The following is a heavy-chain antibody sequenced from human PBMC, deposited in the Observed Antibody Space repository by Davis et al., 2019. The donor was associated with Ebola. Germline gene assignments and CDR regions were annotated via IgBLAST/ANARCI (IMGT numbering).Heavy chain of an antibody. D-gene: IGHD6-19*01. CDR3: ARGMAGANREPLVLVS. CDR1: GFSFATFY. J-gene: IGHJ3*01. Sequence: PGGSLRLSCAASGFSFATFYMRWVRQAPGKGLEWVSFIYTGGETYYTDSVKGRFTISRDNSKNMLFLHMNRLKVDDTAVYYCARGMAGANREPLVLVSWGQGTSVIVSS. V-gene: IGHV3-53*01. CDR2: IYTGGET.